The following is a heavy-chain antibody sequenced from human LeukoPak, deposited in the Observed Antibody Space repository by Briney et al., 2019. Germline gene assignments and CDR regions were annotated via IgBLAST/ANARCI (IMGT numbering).Heavy chain of an antibody. D-gene: IGHD1-26*01. J-gene: IGHJ4*02. CDR3: AKDRLGAILYFDY. CDR2: ISTSSRYR. CDR1: GFTFSSYS. Sequence: GGSLRLSCAAAGFTFSSYSMNWDRQAPGKGLEWVSSISTSSRYRYYADSVKGRFTISRDNSKNTLYMQMNSLRAGDTAVYYCAKDRLGAILYFDYWGQGTLVTVSS. V-gene: IGHV3-21*04.